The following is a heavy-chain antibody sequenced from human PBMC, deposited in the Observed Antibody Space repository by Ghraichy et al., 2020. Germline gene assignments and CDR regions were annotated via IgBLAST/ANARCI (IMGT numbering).Heavy chain of an antibody. V-gene: IGHV4-39*01. CDR3: ARREIVATIDY. Sequence: SETLSLTCTVSGGSISSSSYYWAWIRQPPGNGLEWIGSIHYSGSTYYNPSLKSRVTISADTSKNQFSLKLNSVTAADTAVYYCARREIVATIDYWGQGTLVTVSS. D-gene: IGHD5-12*01. CDR1: GGSISSSSYY. J-gene: IGHJ4*02. CDR2: IHYSGST.